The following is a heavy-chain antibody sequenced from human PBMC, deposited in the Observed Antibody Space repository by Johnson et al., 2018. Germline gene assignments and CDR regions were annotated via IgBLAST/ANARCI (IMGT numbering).Heavy chain of an antibody. V-gene: IGHV1-69*12. CDR3: ARGLWSGYYTGADAFDI. J-gene: IGHJ3*02. CDR2: IIPIFGTA. D-gene: IGHD3-3*01. Sequence: QVQLVQSGAEVKKPGSSVKVSCKASGGTFSSYAISWVRQAPGQGLEWMGGIIPIFGTANYAQKFQGRVTITADESTSTAYMELSSLRSADTAGYYCARGLWSGYYTGADAFDIWGQGTMVTVSS. CDR1: GGTFSSYA.